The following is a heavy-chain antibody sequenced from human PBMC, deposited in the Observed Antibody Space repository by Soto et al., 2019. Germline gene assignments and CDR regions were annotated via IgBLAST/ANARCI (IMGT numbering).Heavy chain of an antibody. Sequence: SETLSLTCTISGDSVSSGSYYWSWIRQAPGKGLEWIGYIQSSGNTNYNPSLKSRVTISINTSKSQFSLNLTSVTAADTAVYYCARTNSRGHWAAWYWGQGTLVTVAS. D-gene: IGHD3-22*01. V-gene: IGHV4-61*01. CDR1: GDSVSSGSYY. J-gene: IGHJ4*02. CDR3: ARTNSRGHWAAWY. CDR2: IQSSGNT.